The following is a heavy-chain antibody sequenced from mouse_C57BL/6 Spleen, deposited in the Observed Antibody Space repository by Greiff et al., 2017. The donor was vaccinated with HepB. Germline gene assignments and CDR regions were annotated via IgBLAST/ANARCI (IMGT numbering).Heavy chain of an antibody. V-gene: IGHV1-85*01. CDR2: IYPRDGST. CDR1: GYTFTSYD. D-gene: IGHD1-1*01. CDR3: ARSHYGSSYDYFDY. J-gene: IGHJ2*01. Sequence: VQRVESGPELVKPGASVKLSCKASGYTFTSYDINWVKQRPGQGLEWIGWIYPRDGSTKYKEKFKGKATLTVDTSSSTAYMELHSLTSEDSAVYFCARSHYGSSYDYFDYWGQGTTLTVSS.